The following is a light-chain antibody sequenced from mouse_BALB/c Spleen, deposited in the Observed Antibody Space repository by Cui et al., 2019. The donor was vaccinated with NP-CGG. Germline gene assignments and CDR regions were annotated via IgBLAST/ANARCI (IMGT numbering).Light chain of an antibody. CDR3: ALWYSNHWV. V-gene: IGLV1*01. CDR2: GTN. CDR1: TGAVTTSNY. Sequence: HAVVTQESALTTSPGEPVTLTCRSSTGAVTTSNYANWVQEKPDHLFTGLIGGTNNRAPGVPARFSGSLIGDKAALTITGAQTEDEAIYFCALWYSNHWVFGGGTKLTVL. J-gene: IGLJ1*01.